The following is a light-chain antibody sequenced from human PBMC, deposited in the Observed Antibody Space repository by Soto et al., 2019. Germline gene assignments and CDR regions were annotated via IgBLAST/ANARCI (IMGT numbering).Light chain of an antibody. J-gene: IGLJ3*02. V-gene: IGLV8-61*01. CDR1: SGPVFTSSY. CDR3: LLYLGGGIWV. Sequence: QTVVTQEPSFSVSPGGTVTLTCGLSSGPVFTSSYPNWYQQTPGQAPRTLIFNTNTRSSGVPDRFSGSILGDKAALTITGAQADDDSYCYCLLYLGGGIWVFGGGTKLTVL. CDR2: NTN.